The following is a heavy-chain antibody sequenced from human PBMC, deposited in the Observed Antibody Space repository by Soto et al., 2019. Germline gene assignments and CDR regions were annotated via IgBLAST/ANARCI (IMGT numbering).Heavy chain of an antibody. CDR2: IYYTGGT. Sequence: QLQLQESGPGLVKPSETLSLTCTVSGDSISTRSNYWAWIRQPPGKGLEWIGSIYYTGGTYYNPSLKSRVTLFLDTSKNQFPLSLNSVTAADTAVYYCAREGPPIRAHNPPEYFQHWGQGTPVTVSS. CDR3: AREGPPIRAHNPPEYFQH. J-gene: IGHJ1*01. CDR1: GDSISTRSNY. V-gene: IGHV4-39*02.